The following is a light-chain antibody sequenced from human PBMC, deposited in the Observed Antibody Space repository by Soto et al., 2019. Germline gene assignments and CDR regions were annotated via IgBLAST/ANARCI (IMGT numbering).Light chain of an antibody. Sequence: EIVLTQSPGTLSLSPVERATLSCRASQSVSSSFLAWYQQKPGQAPRLLIYGASYRATGIPDRFSGRGSGTDFTLTISRLEPEDIAVYYCQQYDDSLSSFTFGQGTNLEIK. CDR2: GAS. V-gene: IGKV3-20*01. J-gene: IGKJ2*01. CDR3: QQYDDSLSSFT. CDR1: QSVSSSF.